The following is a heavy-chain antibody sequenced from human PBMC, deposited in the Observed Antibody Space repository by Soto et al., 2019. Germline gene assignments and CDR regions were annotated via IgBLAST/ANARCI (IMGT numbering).Heavy chain of an antibody. Sequence: GGSLRLSCAASGFTFGTYSMNWVRQAPGKGLEWVSGIYGNGGGTFYADSVKGRFTISRDNSRNTLYLQMNSLRAEDTAVYYCAKDVRPDGYWDLDYWGQGTPVTVSS. J-gene: IGHJ4*02. D-gene: IGHD5-12*01. CDR3: AKDVRPDGYWDLDY. CDR1: GFTFGTYS. CDR2: IYGNGGGT. V-gene: IGHV3-23*01.